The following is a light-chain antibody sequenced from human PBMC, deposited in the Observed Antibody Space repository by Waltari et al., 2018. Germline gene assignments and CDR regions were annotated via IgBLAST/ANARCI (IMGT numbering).Light chain of an antibody. CDR3: QQYDGSPIT. CDR1: QSVSHSN. V-gene: IGKV3-20*01. CDR2: GAS. J-gene: IGKJ4*01. Sequence: EMGLTQSPGTLSCSPGERATPSCRATQSVSHSNLAWYQQKGGQAPRLLIYGASSRATGIPDRFSGSGSGTDFSLSISRLEPEDFGVYYCQQYDGSPITFGGGTRVEI.